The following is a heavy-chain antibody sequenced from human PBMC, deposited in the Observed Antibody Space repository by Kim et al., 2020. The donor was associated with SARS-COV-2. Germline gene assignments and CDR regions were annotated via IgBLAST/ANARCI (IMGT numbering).Heavy chain of an antibody. V-gene: IGHV4-4*02. CDR3: ARGFSSGGYGHYYYGM. CDR1: GGSISSSNW. D-gene: IGHD6-19*01. J-gene: IGHJ6*01. Sequence: SETLSLTCAVSGGSISSSNWWSWLRQPPGKGKEGIGEINHSGSTNYNHSPNSRVTISVDKFKNQFSLKLSSVTAADTAVYYSARGFSSGGYGHYYYGM. CDR2: INHSGST.